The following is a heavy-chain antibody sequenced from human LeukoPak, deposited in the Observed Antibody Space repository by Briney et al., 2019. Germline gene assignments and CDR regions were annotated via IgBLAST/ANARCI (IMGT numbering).Heavy chain of an antibody. Sequence: PSETLSLTCSVSGGSIRSSNSFWSWIRQPPGERLEWIATIYYNGNTYYNPSLQSRVTISVDTSTNQFSLKLNSVIAADTAVYYCARATAAPSSYFFDHWGQGTLVTVSS. CDR2: IYYNGNT. V-gene: IGHV4-39*07. CDR3: ARATAAPSSYFFDH. D-gene: IGHD6-25*01. CDR1: GGSIRSSNSF. J-gene: IGHJ4*02.